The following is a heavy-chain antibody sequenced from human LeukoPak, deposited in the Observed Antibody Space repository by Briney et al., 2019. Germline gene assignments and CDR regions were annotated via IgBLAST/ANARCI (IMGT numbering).Heavy chain of an antibody. V-gene: IGHV3-33*01. CDR1: GFTFSSYG. J-gene: IGHJ4*02. Sequence: GGSLRLSCAASGFTFSSYGMHWVRQAPGKGLEWVAVIWYDGSNKYYADSVKGRFTISRDNSKNTLYLQMNSLRAEDTAVYYCARGVYSGSLPYFDYWGQGTLVTVSS. D-gene: IGHD1-26*01. CDR2: IWYDGSNK. CDR3: ARGVYSGSLPYFDY.